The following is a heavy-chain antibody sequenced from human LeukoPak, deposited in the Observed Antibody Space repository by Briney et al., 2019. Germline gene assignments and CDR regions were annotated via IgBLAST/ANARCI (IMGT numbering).Heavy chain of an antibody. V-gene: IGHV4-34*01. J-gene: IGHJ4*02. Sequence: SDTLSLTCVVFGESFSGYYWTWIRQPPGKGLEWIGEINYSGNANYNPPLKSRVTISLDTSKNQFSLKLISVTAADSAVYDCARAGDYYVSGIPFDFWGQGTLVTGSS. CDR1: GESFSGYY. D-gene: IGHD3-10*01. CDR3: ARAGDYYVSGIPFDF. CDR2: INYSGNA.